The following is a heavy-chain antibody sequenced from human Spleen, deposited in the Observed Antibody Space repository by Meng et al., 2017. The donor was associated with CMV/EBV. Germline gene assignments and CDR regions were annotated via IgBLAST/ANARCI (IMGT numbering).Heavy chain of an antibody. V-gene: IGHV1-18*04. CDR1: GYTFSNYV. J-gene: IGHJ4*02. CDR2: ISTHNGNT. D-gene: IGHD2-15*01. CDR3: ARGSEDFVVEPPTVWSDF. Sequence: ASVKVSCKASGYTFSNYVISWVRQAPGQGLEWMGWISTHNGNTNYVQKLQGRVTITKDTSLTTTYMDVSRLTSDDTAMYYCARGSEDFVVEPPTVWSDFWGQGTMVTVS.